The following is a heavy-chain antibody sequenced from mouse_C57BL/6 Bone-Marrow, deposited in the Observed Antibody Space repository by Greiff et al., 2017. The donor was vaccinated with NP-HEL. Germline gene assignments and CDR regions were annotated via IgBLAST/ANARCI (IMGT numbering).Heavy chain of an antibody. D-gene: IGHD2-3*01. CDR1: GFSFNTYA. CDR3: VRQGYDGYYLDY. V-gene: IGHV10-1*01. J-gene: IGHJ2*01. CDR2: IRSKSNNYAT. Sequence: DVKLVESGGGLVQPKGSLKLSCAASGFSFNTYAMNWVRQAPGKGLEWVARIRSKSNNYATYYADSLKDRFTISRDDSESMLYLQMNNLKTEDTARYYCVRQGYDGYYLDYWGQGTTLTVSS.